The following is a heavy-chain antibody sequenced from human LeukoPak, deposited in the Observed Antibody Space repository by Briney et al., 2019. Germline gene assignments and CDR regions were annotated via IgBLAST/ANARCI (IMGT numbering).Heavy chain of an antibody. J-gene: IGHJ4*02. D-gene: IGHD6-13*01. Sequence: GGSLRLSCAASGFTFSSYGMHWVRQAPGKGLEWVAFIRYDGNNKYYADSVKGRFTISRDNSKNTLYLQMNSLRAEDTAVYYCARAHGSSWYGNFDYWGQGTLVTVSS. CDR3: ARAHGSSWYGNFDY. V-gene: IGHV3-30*02. CDR2: IRYDGNNK. CDR1: GFTFSSYG.